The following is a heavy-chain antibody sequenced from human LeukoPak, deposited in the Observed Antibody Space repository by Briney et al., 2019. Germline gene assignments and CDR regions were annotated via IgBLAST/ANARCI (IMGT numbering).Heavy chain of an antibody. CDR1: GGSFSGYY. CDR2: INHSGST. Sequence: SETLSLTCAVYGGSFSGYYWSWIRRPPGKGLEWIGEINHSGSTNYNPSLKSRVTISVDTSKNQFSLKLSSVTAADTAVYYCARGRPWFDPWGQGTLVTVSS. V-gene: IGHV4-34*01. J-gene: IGHJ5*02. CDR3: ARGRPWFDP.